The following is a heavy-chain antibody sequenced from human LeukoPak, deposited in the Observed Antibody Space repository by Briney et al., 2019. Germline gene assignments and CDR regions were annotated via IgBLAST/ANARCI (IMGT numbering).Heavy chain of an antibody. D-gene: IGHD2-2*01. CDR3: ARGYCTSTSCFNDY. CDR1: GFTFSSYA. CDR2: ISYDENNK. J-gene: IGHJ4*02. V-gene: IGHV3-30*04. Sequence: PGRSLRLSCATSGFTFSSYAVHWVRQAPGKGLQWVAAISYDENNKYYADSVKGRLTISRDNSKNTLYLQMNSLRAEDTAVYYCARGYCTSTSCFNDYWGQGTLVTVSS.